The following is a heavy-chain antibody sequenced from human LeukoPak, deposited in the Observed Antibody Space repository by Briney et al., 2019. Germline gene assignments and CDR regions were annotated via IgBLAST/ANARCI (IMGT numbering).Heavy chain of an antibody. CDR1: GFTFTSYW. Sequence: GGSLRLPCAASGFTFTSYWMHWVRQAPGKGLVWVSRINGDGSSTNYADSVKGRFTVSRDNAKNTVYLQMNSLRAEDTAVYYCARPLGATSLSGSYYGWGQGTLVTVSS. CDR2: INGDGSST. J-gene: IGHJ4*02. D-gene: IGHD1-26*01. CDR3: ARPLGATSLSGSYYG. V-gene: IGHV3-74*01.